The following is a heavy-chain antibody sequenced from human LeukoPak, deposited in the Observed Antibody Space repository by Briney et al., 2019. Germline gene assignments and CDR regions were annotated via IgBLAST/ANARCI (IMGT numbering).Heavy chain of an antibody. J-gene: IGHJ6*03. CDR2: MNPNSGNT. CDR3: ARSRLYHYYYYYMDV. CDR1: GYTFTSYD. Sequence: ASVKVSCKASGYTFTSYDINWVRQATGQGLERMGWMNPNSGNTGYAQKFQGRVTMTRNTSISTAYMELSSLRSEDTAVYYCARSRLYHYYYYYMDVWGKGTTVTISS. V-gene: IGHV1-8*01. D-gene: IGHD2-8*01.